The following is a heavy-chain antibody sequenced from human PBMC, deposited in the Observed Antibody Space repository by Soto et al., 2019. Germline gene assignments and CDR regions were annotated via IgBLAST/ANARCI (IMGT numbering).Heavy chain of an antibody. CDR3: ARDYDSSGDY. J-gene: IGHJ4*02. V-gene: IGHV4-39*01. D-gene: IGHD3-22*01. Sequence: SETLSLTCTVSGGSISTSSYYWGWIRQPPGKGLEWIGSIYYSGSTYYNPSLKSRVTKSVDTSKNQFSLKLSSVTAADTAVYYCARDYDSSGDYWGQGTLVTVS. CDR2: IYYSGST. CDR1: GGSISTSSYY.